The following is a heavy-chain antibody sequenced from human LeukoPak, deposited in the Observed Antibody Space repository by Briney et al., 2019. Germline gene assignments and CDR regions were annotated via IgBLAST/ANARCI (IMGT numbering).Heavy chain of an antibody. CDR1: GGSISSYY. V-gene: IGHV4-59*08. J-gene: IGHJ6*02. CDR2: IYYSGST. Sequence: SETLSLTCTVSGGSISSYYWSWIRQPPGKGLEWIGYIYYSGSTNYNPSLKSRVTISVDTSKNQFSLKLSSVTAADTAVYYCARNGRYDILYYYYGMDVWGQGTTVTVSS. CDR3: ARNGRYDILYYYYGMDV. D-gene: IGHD3-9*01.